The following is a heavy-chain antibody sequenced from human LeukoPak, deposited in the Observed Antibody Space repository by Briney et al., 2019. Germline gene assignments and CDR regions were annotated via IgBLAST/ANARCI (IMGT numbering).Heavy chain of an antibody. CDR2: INPSGGST. CDR1: GYTFTSYY. Sequence: ASVKVSCKASGYTFTSYYMHWVRQAPGQGLEWMGIINPSGGSTSYAQKFQGRVTMTRDTSTSTVYMELSSLRSEDTAMYYCASPLYCSGGSCYGMDVWGQGTTVTVSS. CDR3: ASPLYCSGGSCYGMDV. V-gene: IGHV1-46*01. J-gene: IGHJ6*02. D-gene: IGHD2-15*01.